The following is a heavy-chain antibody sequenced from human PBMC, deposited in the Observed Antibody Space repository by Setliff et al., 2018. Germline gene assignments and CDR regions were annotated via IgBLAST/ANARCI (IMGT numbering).Heavy chain of an antibody. CDR1: GYTFTSYG. CDR2: ISAYNGNT. CDR3: AREGRFQLPQYYYYYGMDV. D-gene: IGHD3-3*01. Sequence: GASVKVSCKASGYTFTSYGISWVRQAPGQGLEWMGWISAYNGNTNYAQKLQGRVTMTTDTSTSTAYMELRSLISDDTAVYYCAREGRFQLPQYYYYYGMDVWGQGTTVTVSS. J-gene: IGHJ6*02. V-gene: IGHV1-18*01.